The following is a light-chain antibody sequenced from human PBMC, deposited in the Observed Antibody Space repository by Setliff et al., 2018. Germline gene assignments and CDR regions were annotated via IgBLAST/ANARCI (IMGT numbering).Light chain of an antibody. V-gene: IGLV2-14*01. CDR2: EVS. J-gene: IGLJ2*01. CDR3: AAWDDSLGGFVV. CDR1: SSDVGAYNY. Sequence: QSVLTQPASVSGSPGQSITISCTGTSSDVGAYNYVSWYQQHPGKAPKLMIYEVSNRPSGVSNRFSGSKSGNTASLTISGLQAEDEADYYCAAWDDSLGGFVVFGGGTQLTVL.